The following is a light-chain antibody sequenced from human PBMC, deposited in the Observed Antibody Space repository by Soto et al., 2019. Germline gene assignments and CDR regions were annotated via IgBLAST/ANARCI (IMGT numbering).Light chain of an antibody. J-gene: IGKJ1*01. CDR1: QSVSSSY. Sequence: EIVMTQSPATLSVSPGESATLSCRASQSVSSSYLAWYQQKPGQAPRLLIYAASSRATGISDKFSGSGSGTDFTLTISRLEPEDFAVYYCQQYGSSPRTFGQGTKVDIK. V-gene: IGKV3-20*01. CDR2: AAS. CDR3: QQYGSSPRT.